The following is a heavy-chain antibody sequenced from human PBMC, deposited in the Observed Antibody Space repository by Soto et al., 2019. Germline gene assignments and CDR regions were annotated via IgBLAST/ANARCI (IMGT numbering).Heavy chain of an antibody. CDR3: ARGWVNYGSGSYDV. CDR2: INSDGSGT. CDR1: EFTFSSYW. V-gene: IGHV3-74*01. Sequence: EVQLVESGGGLVQTGGSLRLSCAASEFTFSSYWMHWVRQAPGKGLMWVSRINSDGSGTNYADSVKGRFTISRDNAKNTLYLQMNSLRVEDTAVYYCARGWVNYGSGSYDVWGQGTTVTVSS. D-gene: IGHD3-10*01. J-gene: IGHJ6*02.